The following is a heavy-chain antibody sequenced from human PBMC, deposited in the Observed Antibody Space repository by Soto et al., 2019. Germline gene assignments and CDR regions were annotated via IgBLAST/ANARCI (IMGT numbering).Heavy chain of an antibody. D-gene: IGHD3-10*01. CDR2: IGGRGTA. J-gene: IGHJ4*02. CDR3: AKTGPYYFDF. CDR1: GFTFSSSG. V-gene: IGHV3-23*01. Sequence: GGSLRLSCAASGFTFSSSGMSWVRQAPGKGLEWVSAIGGRGTAYYADSVKGRFTISRDNSKNTLNLQMNSLGAEDTAVYYCAKTGPYYFDFWGQGTLVTVSS.